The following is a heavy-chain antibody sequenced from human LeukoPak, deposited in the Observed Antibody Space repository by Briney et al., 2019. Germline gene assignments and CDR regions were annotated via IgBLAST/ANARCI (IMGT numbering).Heavy chain of an antibody. Sequence: GGSLRLSCAASGFTVSSDYMSWVRQAPGKRLEWVSVTYSGGSTYYADSVKGRFSISRDNSKNTLCLQMHGLRAEDTAVYYCARRTHGSGSCWGQGTLVTVSS. D-gene: IGHD6-19*01. CDR1: GFTVSSDY. CDR2: TYSGGST. J-gene: IGHJ4*02. CDR3: ARRTHGSGSC. V-gene: IGHV3-66*04.